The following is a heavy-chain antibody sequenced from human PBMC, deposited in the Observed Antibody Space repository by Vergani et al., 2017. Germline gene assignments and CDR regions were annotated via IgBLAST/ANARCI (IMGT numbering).Heavy chain of an antibody. J-gene: IGHJ6*02. D-gene: IGHD4-23*01. Sequence: QVQLQQWGAGMLKASETLSLTCAVSGYSISGGYYWSWIRQSPGKGLEWIGEINHSGSTNYNPSLKSRVTMSVDTSKNQFSLKVTSVTAADTAVYYCARVGSTTTVVTPGGNYYYYGMDVWGQGTTVTVSS. V-gene: IGHV4-34*02. CDR3: ARVGSTTTVVTPGGNYYYYGMDV. CDR2: INHSGST. CDR1: GYSISGGYY.